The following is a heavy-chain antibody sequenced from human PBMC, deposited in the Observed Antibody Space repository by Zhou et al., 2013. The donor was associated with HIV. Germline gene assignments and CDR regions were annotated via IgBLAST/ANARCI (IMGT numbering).Heavy chain of an antibody. J-gene: IGHJ2*01. Sequence: QVQLVQSGAAVKKPGSSVKVSCKTSGDTFTNYDFTWVRRAPGQGLEWMGRIIPILNLTNNAQKFQGRLSITADKSTSTVYMDLSSLRSDDTAVYYCTREPSGDFWYFDVWGRGTKVIVSS. CDR3: TREPSGDFWYFDV. D-gene: IGHD7-27*01. CDR2: IIPILNLT. V-gene: IGHV1-69*04. CDR1: GDTFTNYD.